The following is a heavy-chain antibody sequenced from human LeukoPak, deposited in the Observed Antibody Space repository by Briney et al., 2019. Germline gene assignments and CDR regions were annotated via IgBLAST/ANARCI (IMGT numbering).Heavy chain of an antibody. CDR2: ISYDGSNK. CDR1: GFTFSSYG. V-gene: IGHV3-30*18. CDR3: AKEVVAAAGTGWFDP. D-gene: IGHD6-13*01. Sequence: PGRPLSLSCAASGFTFSSYGMHWVRQAPGKGLEWVAVISYDGSNKYYADSVKGRFTISRDNSKNTLYLQMNSLRAEDTAVYYCAKEVVAAAGTGWFDPWGQGTLVTVSS. J-gene: IGHJ5*02.